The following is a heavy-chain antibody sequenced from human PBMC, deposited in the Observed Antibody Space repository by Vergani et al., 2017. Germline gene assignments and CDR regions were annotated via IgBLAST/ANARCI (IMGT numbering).Heavy chain of an antibody. CDR1: GFSLSTSGMC. J-gene: IGHJ6*02. Sequence: QVTLRESGPALVKPTQTLTLTCTFSGFSLSTSGMCVSWIRQPPGKALEWLALIDWDDDKYYSTSLKTRLTISKDTSKNQVVLTMTNMDPVDTATYYCARISRGGGDYVRSYYYYGMDVWGQGTTVTVSS. CDR3: ARISRGGGDYVRSYYYYGMDV. V-gene: IGHV2-70*01. CDR2: IDWDDDK. D-gene: IGHD3-16*01.